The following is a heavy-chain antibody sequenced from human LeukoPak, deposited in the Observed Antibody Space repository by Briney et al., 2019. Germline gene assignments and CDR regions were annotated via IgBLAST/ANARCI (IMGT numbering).Heavy chain of an antibody. D-gene: IGHD1-26*01. CDR1: GFTFSSYA. J-gene: IGHJ3*02. V-gene: IGHV3-30-3*01. Sequence: HPGRSLRLSCAASGFTFSSYAMHWVRQAPGKGLEWVAVISYDGSNKYYADSVKGRFTISRDNSKNTLYLQMNSLRAEDTAVYYCATASALVGAGGAFDIWGQGTMVTVSS. CDR2: ISYDGSNK. CDR3: ATASALVGAGGAFDI.